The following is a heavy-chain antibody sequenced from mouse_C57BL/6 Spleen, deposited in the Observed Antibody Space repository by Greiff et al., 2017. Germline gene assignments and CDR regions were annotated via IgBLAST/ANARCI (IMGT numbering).Heavy chain of an antibody. V-gene: IGHV3-6*01. CDR1: GYSITSGYY. CDR3: ARLSSSYAMDY. D-gene: IGHD1-1*01. CDR2: ISYDGSN. Sequence: EVKLMESGPGLVKPSQSLSLTCSVTGYSITSGYYWNWIRQFPGNKLEWMGYISYDGSNNYNPSLKNRISITRDTSKHQFFLKLNSVTTEDTATYYCARLSSSYAMDYWGQGTSVTVSS. J-gene: IGHJ4*01.